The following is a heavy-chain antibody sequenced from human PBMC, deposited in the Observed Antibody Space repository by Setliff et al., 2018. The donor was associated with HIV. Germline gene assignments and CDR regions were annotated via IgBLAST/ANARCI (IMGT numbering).Heavy chain of an antibody. CDR2: ITYSGSR. CDR3: ARGLVGGSDYWYFDL. Sequence: TLSLTCNVSGGSISSSGHYWSWIRQHPDKGLEWMAYITYSGSRYYRPSLKSRLTISVGTSKNQFSLKLNSVTAADTAVYYCARGLVGGSDYWYFDLWGRGALVTVS. J-gene: IGHJ2*01. V-gene: IGHV4-31*03. D-gene: IGHD3-16*01. CDR1: GGSISSSGHY.